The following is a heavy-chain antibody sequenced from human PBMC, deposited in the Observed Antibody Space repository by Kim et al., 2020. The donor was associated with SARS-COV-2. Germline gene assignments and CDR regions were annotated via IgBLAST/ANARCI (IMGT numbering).Heavy chain of an antibody. CDR1: GFTFSSYA. D-gene: IGHD3-22*01. J-gene: IGHJ4*02. Sequence: GGSLRLSCAASGFTFSSYAMSWVRQAPGKGLEWVSAISGSGGSTYYADSVKGRFTISRDNSKNTLYLQMNSLRAEDTAVYYCAKIYDSSGYETYYFDYWGQGTLVTVSS. V-gene: IGHV3-23*01. CDR3: AKIYDSSGYETYYFDY. CDR2: ISGSGGST.